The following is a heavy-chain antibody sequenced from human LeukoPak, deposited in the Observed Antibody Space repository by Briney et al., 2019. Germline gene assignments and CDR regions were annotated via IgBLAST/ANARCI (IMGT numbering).Heavy chain of an antibody. Sequence: GGSLRLSCAASGFTFSTYWTSWVRQSPGTGLEWVASINQDGSEKYYVDSVKGRFTISRDNAKNSLYLQMNTLRVEDTAVYYCARATAGFDYWGQGTLVTVSS. CDR2: INQDGSEK. CDR1: GFTFSTYW. D-gene: IGHD5-18*01. J-gene: IGHJ4*02. V-gene: IGHV3-7*01. CDR3: ARATAGFDY.